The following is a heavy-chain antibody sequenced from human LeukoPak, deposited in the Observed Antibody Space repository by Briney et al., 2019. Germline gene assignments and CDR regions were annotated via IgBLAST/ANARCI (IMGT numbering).Heavy chain of an antibody. CDR3: AGYSSTWYKGFDY. CDR2: ISSSSSTI. CDR1: GFTFSSYS. V-gene: IGHV3-48*04. J-gene: IGHJ4*02. Sequence: GGSLRLSCAASGFTFSSYSMNWVRQAPGKGLEWVSYISSSSSTIYYADSVKGRFTISRDNAKNSLYLQMNSLRAEDTAVYYCAGYSSTWYKGFDYWGQGTLVTVSS. D-gene: IGHD6-13*01.